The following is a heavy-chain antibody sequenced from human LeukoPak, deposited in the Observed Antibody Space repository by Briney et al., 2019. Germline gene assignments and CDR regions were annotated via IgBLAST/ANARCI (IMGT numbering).Heavy chain of an antibody. V-gene: IGHV3-7*01. Sequence: TGGSLRLSCAASGFTFSSYWMSWVRQAPGKGLEWVANIKQDGSEKYYVDSVKGRFTISRDNAKNSLYLQMNSLRAEDTAVYYCARDANPYYYYGMDVWGQGTTVTVSS. CDR2: IKQDGSEK. CDR3: ARDANPYYYYGMDV. CDR1: GFTFSSYW. J-gene: IGHJ6*02.